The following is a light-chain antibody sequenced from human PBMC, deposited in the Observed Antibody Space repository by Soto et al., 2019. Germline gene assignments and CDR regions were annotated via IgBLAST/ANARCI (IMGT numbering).Light chain of an antibody. V-gene: IGKV1-17*01. CDR2: AAS. Sequence: DIQMTQSPSSLSASVGDRVTITCRASQSIRTSLNWYQQKAGKAPELLIYAASSLQSGVPSRFSGSGSGTEFTLTISSLQPDDFATYYCQQYNSYPLTFGGGTKVDI. CDR1: QSIRTS. CDR3: QQYNSYPLT. J-gene: IGKJ4*01.